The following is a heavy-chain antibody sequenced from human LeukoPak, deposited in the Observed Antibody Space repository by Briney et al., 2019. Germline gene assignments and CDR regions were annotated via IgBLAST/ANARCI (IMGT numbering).Heavy chain of an antibody. Sequence: ASVKVSCKASGYTFTGYYMHWVRRAPGQGLEWMGWINPNSGGTNYAQKFQGRVTMTRDTSISTAYMELSRLRSDDTAVYYCAREGDYSQGLDYWGQGTLVTVSS. CDR3: AREGDYSQGLDY. CDR2: INPNSGGT. J-gene: IGHJ4*02. V-gene: IGHV1-2*02. D-gene: IGHD4-17*01. CDR1: GYTFTGYY.